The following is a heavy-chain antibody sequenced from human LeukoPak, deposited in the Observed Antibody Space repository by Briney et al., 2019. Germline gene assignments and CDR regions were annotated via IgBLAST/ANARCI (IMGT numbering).Heavy chain of an antibody. CDR2: IDAGGNYI. CDR1: GFTFSTDN. Sequence: GGSLRLSCVASGFTFSTDNMNWVRQAPGKGLDWVAFIDAGGNYIQYADSVKGRFIISRDNAQSSLFLEVNSLRVEDTAVYYCARDKGLAIRAYDIWGQGTMVTVSS. CDR3: ARDKGLAIRAYDI. V-gene: IGHV3-21*06. J-gene: IGHJ3*02. D-gene: IGHD3-9*01.